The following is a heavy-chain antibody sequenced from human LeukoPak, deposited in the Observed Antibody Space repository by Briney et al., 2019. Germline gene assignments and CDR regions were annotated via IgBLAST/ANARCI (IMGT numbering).Heavy chain of an antibody. CDR1: GGTFSSYA. CDR2: IIPIFGTA. V-gene: IGHV1-69*13. CDR3: AGVPNYDYVWGSYRYPY. J-gene: IGHJ4*02. Sequence: SVKVSCKASGGTFSSYAISWVRQAPGQGLEWMGGIIPIFGTANYAQKFQGRVTITADESTSTAYMELSSLRSEDTAVYYCAGVPNYDYVWGSYRYPYWGQGTLVTVSS. D-gene: IGHD3-16*02.